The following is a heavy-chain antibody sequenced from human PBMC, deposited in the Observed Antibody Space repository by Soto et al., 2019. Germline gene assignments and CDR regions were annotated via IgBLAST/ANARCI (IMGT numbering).Heavy chain of an antibody. V-gene: IGHV4-31*03. J-gene: IGHJ1*01. Sequence: SETLSLTCTVSGGSISSGGYYWSWIRQHPGKGLEWIGYIYYSGSTYYNPSLKSRVTISVDTSKNQFSLKLTSVTAADTAVYYCAKDEATVPSPNQHWGQGTLVTVSS. CDR1: GGSISSGGYY. CDR2: IYYSGST. D-gene: IGHD4-4*01. CDR3: AKDEATVPSPNQH.